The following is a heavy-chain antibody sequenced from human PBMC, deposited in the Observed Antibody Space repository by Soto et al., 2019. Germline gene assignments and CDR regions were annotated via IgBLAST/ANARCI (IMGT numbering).Heavy chain of an antibody. J-gene: IGHJ4*02. CDR3: ARTPSAYYYDSSGFGTHYYFDY. CDR2: IIPIFGTA. Sequence: QVQLVQSGAEVKKPGSSVKVSCKASGGTFSSYATSWVRQAPGQGLEWMGGIIPIFGTANYAQKFQGRVTITADKSTSTAYMELSSLRSEDTAVYYCARTPSAYYYDSSGFGTHYYFDYWGQGTLVTVSS. CDR1: GGTFSSYA. D-gene: IGHD3-22*01. V-gene: IGHV1-69*06.